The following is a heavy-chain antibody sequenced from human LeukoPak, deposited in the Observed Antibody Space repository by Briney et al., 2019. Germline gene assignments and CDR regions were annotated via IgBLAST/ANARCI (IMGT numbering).Heavy chain of an antibody. V-gene: IGHV4-59*01. CDR3: ARDFGGDTNAPFDY. CDR2: IYYSGST. CDR1: GGSISSYY. J-gene: IGHJ4*02. D-gene: IGHD3-10*01. Sequence: SETLSLTCTVSGGSISSYYWSWIRQAPGKGLEWIGYIYYSGSTNYNPSLKSRVTISVDTSKNQFSLKLSSVTAADTAVYYCARDFGGDTNAPFDYWGQGTLVTVSS.